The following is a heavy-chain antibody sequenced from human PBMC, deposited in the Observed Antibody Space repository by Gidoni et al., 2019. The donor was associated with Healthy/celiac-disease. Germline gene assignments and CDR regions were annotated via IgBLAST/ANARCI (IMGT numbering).Heavy chain of an antibody. CDR1: GGSISRGGYS. V-gene: IGHV4-30-2*01. CDR3: ARSPRIRAARPSYYFDY. J-gene: IGHJ4*02. Sequence: QLQLQESGSGLVKPSQTLSLTCAVSGGSISRGGYSWSWIRQPPGKGLEWIGYIYHSGSTYYNPSLKSRVTISVDRSKNQFSLKLSSVTAADTAVYYWARSPRIRAARPSYYFDYWGQGTLVTVSS. CDR2: IYHSGST. D-gene: IGHD6-6*01.